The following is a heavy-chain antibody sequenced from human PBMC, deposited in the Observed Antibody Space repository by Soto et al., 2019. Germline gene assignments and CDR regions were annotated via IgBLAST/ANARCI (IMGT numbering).Heavy chain of an antibody. CDR3: AGYNWNYYFDP. Sequence: SETLSLTCTVSGASVSSGDYYWSCIRQPPGKGLEWIGYIYSSGGSYYDPSLKGRLTISIDTSKSQFSLNLNSMTAADTAVYYCAGYNWNYYFDPWGQGTLVTVSS. D-gene: IGHD1-7*01. CDR2: IYSSGGS. CDR1: GASVSSGDYY. J-gene: IGHJ5*02. V-gene: IGHV4-30-4*02.